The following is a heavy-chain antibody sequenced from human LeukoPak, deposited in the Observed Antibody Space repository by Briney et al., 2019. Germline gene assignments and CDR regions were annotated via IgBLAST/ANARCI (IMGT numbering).Heavy chain of an antibody. CDR1: GFTFSDYY. Sequence: GGSLRLSCAASGFTFSDYYMSWIRHAPGKGLEWVSYISSSGSTIYYADSVKGRFTISRDNAKNSLYLQMNSLRAEDTAVYYCASPAAGSSGYSYGFSHRGQGTLVTVSS. D-gene: IGHD5-18*01. CDR3: ASPAAGSSGYSYGFSH. J-gene: IGHJ4*02. V-gene: IGHV3-11*04. CDR2: ISSSGSTI.